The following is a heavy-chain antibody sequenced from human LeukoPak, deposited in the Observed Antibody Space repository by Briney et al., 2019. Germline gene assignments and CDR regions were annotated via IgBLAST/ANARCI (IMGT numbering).Heavy chain of an antibody. CDR1: GFTVSSNY. CDR3: ARERGIGAAGHETYFDY. CDR2: MYSGGST. V-gene: IGHV3-53*01. Sequence: GGPLGLSCAASGFTVSSNYMSWVRQAPGKGLEWVSVMYSGGSTYYADSVKGRFTISRDNSKNTLYLQMNSLRAEDTAVYYCARERGIGAAGHETYFDYWGQGTLVTVSS. J-gene: IGHJ4*02. D-gene: IGHD6-13*01.